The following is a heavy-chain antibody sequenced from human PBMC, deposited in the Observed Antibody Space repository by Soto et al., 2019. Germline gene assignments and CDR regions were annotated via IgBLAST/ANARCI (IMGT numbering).Heavy chain of an antibody. Sequence: SVKVSCKASGGTFSSYAISWVRQAPGQGLEWMGGIIPIFGTANYAQKFQGRVTITADESTSTAYMELSSLRSEDTAVYYCASPGEGSGSPYLWIQGSFDYWGQGTLVTVSS. CDR3: ASPGEGSGSPYLWIQGSFDY. J-gene: IGHJ4*02. V-gene: IGHV1-69*13. D-gene: IGHD5-18*01. CDR1: GGTFSSYA. CDR2: IIPIFGTA.